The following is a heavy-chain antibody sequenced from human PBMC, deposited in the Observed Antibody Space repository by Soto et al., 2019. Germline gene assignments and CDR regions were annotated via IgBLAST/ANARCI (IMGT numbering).Heavy chain of an antibody. CDR3: ANPSGYYFGLGSHDEASDM. V-gene: IGHV3-48*03. CDR1: GFTFSDYE. Sequence: EVQLVESGGGLVQPGGSLRLSCAASGFTFSDYEMNWVRQAPGKGLEWVAHIVSSGAVSYFADSVQGRFTISRDNVKNSLSLQMTSLRVEDTAVYYCANPSGYYFGLGSHDEASDMWGQGTGVTVFS. D-gene: IGHD3-10*01. J-gene: IGHJ3*02. CDR2: IVSSGAVS.